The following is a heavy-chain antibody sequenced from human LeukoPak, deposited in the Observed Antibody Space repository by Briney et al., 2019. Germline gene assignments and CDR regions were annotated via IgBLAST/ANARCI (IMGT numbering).Heavy chain of an antibody. CDR3: ARERVYSSSSVFDY. Sequence: EASVKVSCKASGGTFSSYAISWVRQAPGQGLEWMGGIVPIFGTANYAQKFQGRVTITTDESTSTAYMELSSLRSEDTAVYHCARERVYSSSSVFDYWGQGTLVTVSS. V-gene: IGHV1-69*05. CDR2: IVPIFGTA. J-gene: IGHJ4*02. D-gene: IGHD6-6*01. CDR1: GGTFSSYA.